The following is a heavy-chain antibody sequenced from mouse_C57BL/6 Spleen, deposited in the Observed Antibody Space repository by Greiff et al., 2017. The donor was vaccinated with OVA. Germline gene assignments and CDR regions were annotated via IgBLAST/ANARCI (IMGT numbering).Heavy chain of an antibody. CDR1: GYTFTDYY. CDR2: IYPGSGNT. D-gene: IGHD4-1*01. V-gene: IGHV1-76*01. J-gene: IGHJ2*01. Sequence: VQLQQSGAELVRPGASVKLSCKASGYTFTDYYINWVKQRPGQGLEWIARIYPGSGNTYYNEKFKGKATLTAEKSSSTAYMQLSSLTSEDSAVYFCARSGLGQGGYFDYWGQGTTLTVSS. CDR3: ARSGLGQGGYFDY.